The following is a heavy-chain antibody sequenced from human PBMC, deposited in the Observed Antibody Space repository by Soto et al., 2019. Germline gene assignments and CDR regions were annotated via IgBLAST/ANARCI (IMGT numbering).Heavy chain of an antibody. CDR2: INAGNGNT. CDR3: ARPPRSSGYYGPRGGFQH. CDR1: GYTFTSYA. J-gene: IGHJ1*01. V-gene: IGHV1-3*01. Sequence: QVQLVQSGAEVKKPGASVKVSCKASGYTFTSYAMHWVRQAPGQRLEWMGWINAGNGNTKYSQKFQGRVTITRDTSASTAYMERSGLRSEDTAVYYCARPPRSSGYYGPRGGFQHWGQGTLVTVSS. D-gene: IGHD3-22*01.